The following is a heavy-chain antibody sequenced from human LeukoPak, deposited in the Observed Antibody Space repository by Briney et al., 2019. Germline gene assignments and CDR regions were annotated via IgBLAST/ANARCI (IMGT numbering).Heavy chain of an antibody. CDR3: ARQGCSSTSCYAGHLDY. V-gene: IGHV4-39*01. CDR1: GGSISSSSYY. Sequence: PSETLSLTCTVSGGSISSSSYYWGWIRQPPGKGLEWIGSIYYSGSTYYNPSLKSRVTISVDTSKNQFSLKLSSVTAADTAVYYCARQGCSSTSCYAGHLDYWGQGTLVTVSS. D-gene: IGHD2-2*01. J-gene: IGHJ4*02. CDR2: IYYSGST.